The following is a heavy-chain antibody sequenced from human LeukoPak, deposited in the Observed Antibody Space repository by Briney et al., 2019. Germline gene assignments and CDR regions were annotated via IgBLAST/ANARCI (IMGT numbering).Heavy chain of an antibody. D-gene: IGHD3-10*01. CDR2: ISGSGGST. CDR1: GFTFSSYA. J-gene: IGHJ6*02. CDR3: AVTGWFGELLNYYYGMDV. V-gene: IGHV3-23*01. Sequence: GGSLRLSCAASGFTFSSYAMSRVRQAPGKGLEWVSAISGSGGSTYYADSVKGRFTISRDNSKITLYLQMNSLRAEDTAVYYCAVTGWFGELLNYYYGMDVWGQGTTVTVSS.